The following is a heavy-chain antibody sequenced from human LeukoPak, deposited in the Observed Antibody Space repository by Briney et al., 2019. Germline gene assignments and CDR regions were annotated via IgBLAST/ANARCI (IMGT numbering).Heavy chain of an antibody. D-gene: IGHD3-3*01. CDR2: ISGRGDDT. CDR1: GFTFNSYA. CDR3: AKGQSRDDFWSGYLPHFDY. Sequence: EGSLRLSCAASGFTFNSYAMTWVRQAPGKGLEWVPSISGRGDDTYSADSVKGRFTISRDNSKNTLYLQMNSLRAEDTAVYYCAKGQSRDDFWSGYLPHFDYWGQGTLVTVFS. V-gene: IGHV3-23*01. J-gene: IGHJ4*02.